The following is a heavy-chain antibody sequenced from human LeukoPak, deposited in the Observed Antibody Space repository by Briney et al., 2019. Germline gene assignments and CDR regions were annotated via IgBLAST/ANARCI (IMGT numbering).Heavy chain of an antibody. Sequence: SQTLSLTCTVSGGSISSGGYYWSWIRQHPGKGLEWIGYVYYSGSTYYNPSLKSRVTISVDTSKNQFSLKLSSVTAADTAVYYCARDLDTTAYMDVWGKGTTVTVSS. CDR3: ARDLDTTAYMDV. CDR2: VYYSGST. J-gene: IGHJ6*03. V-gene: IGHV4-31*03. D-gene: IGHD1-14*01. CDR1: GGSISSGGYY.